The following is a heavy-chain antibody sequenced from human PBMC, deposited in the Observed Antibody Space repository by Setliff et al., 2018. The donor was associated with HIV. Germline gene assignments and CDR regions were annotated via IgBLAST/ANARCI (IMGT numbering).Heavy chain of an antibody. V-gene: IGHV4-61*05. D-gene: IGHD2-21*02. J-gene: IGHJ4*02. CDR2: IHSSGST. CDR1: CGSISGSDYY. Sequence: PSETLSLTCTVSCGSISGSDYYWGWIRQPPGKGREWIGYIHSSGSTIYNPSLKSRINISLDTSKEQFSLELSSATAADTAVYYCATLDHSGGNFLAYWGQGSLVTVSS. CDR3: ATLDHSGGNFLAY.